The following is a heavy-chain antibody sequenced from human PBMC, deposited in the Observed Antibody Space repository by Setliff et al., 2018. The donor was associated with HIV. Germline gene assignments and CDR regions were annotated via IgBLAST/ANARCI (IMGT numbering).Heavy chain of an antibody. V-gene: IGHV1-69*05. CDR1: GGTFSSYA. CDR2: IIPIFGTA. CDR3: AREVGTYSGSYAVADGFDI. J-gene: IGHJ3*02. D-gene: IGHD1-26*01. Sequence: SVKVSCKASGGTFSSYAISWVRQAPRQGLEWIGGIIPIFGTANYAQKFQGRVTITTDESTGTTYMELSSLRSEDTAVYYCAREVGTYSGSYAVADGFDIWGQGTMVTVSS.